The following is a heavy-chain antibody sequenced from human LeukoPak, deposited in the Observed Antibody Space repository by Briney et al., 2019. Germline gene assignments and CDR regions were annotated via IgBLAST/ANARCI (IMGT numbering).Heavy chain of an antibody. D-gene: IGHD1-26*01. V-gene: IGHV3-30*02. J-gene: IGHJ4*02. CDR1: GFTFSSYG. Sequence: PGGSLRFSCAASGFTFSSYGMHWVRQAPGKGLEWVAFIRYDGSNKYYADSVKGRFTISRDNSKDMVYLQMNSLTTADTAVYYCARSYSLPEYWGQGTLVTVSS. CDR2: IRYDGSNK. CDR3: ARSYSLPEY.